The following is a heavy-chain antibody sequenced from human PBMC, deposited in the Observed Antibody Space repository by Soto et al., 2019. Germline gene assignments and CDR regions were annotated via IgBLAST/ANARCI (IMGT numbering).Heavy chain of an antibody. J-gene: IGHJ3*02. Sequence: SETLSLTCTVSGGSISRSSYYWGWIRQPPGKGLEWIGSIYYSGSTYSNPSLKSRVTISIDTSKNQFSLKLNSVTAADTAVYYCARGPPWMTGLDIWGQGTLVTVSS. CDR2: IYYSGST. D-gene: IGHD3-9*01. CDR3: ARGPPWMTGLDI. CDR1: GGSISRSSYY. V-gene: IGHV4-39*01.